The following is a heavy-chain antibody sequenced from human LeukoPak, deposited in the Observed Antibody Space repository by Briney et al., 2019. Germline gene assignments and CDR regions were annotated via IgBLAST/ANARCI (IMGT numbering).Heavy chain of an antibody. CDR1: GFTFSTYG. CDR2: ITNDGSLK. D-gene: IGHD3-10*01. J-gene: IGHJ4*02. V-gene: IGHV3-33*01. CDR3: ARDDDGSGNCLDS. Sequence: GGSLRLPCAASGFTFSTYGMHWVRQAPGKGLEWVAVITNDGSLKYYGDSVKGRFTISRDNPKNTLSLQMNSLRVEDTAVYYCARDDDGSGNCLDSWGQGTLVTVST.